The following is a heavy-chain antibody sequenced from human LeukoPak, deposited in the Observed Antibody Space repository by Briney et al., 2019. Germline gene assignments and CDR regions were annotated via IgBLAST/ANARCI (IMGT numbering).Heavy chain of an antibody. J-gene: IGHJ5*02. Sequence: PSETLSLTCTVSGGSISSGGYYWSWIRQHPGKGLEWIGYIYYSGSTYSNPSLKSRVTISVDTSKNQFSLNLSSVTAADTAVNYCARYCSSTNCYKGGFDPWGQGTLVTVSS. D-gene: IGHD2-2*02. CDR1: GGSISSGGYY. V-gene: IGHV4-31*03. CDR3: ARYCSSTNCYKGGFDP. CDR2: IYYSGST.